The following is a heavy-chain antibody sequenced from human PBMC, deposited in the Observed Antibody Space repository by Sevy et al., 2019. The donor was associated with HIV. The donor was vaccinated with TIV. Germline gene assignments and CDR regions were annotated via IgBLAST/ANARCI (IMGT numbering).Heavy chain of an antibody. CDR2: FDPEDAKT. CDR3: ATTKDYYESSGDPFDY. J-gene: IGHJ4*02. V-gene: IGHV1-24*01. CDR1: GYTLTQLS. D-gene: IGHD3-22*01. Sequence: GESLKISCKVSGYTLTQLSMHWVRLTPGKGLEWMASFDPEDAKTVYSQKFQGRLSMTEDTSTHTAYMELSSLRSEDTAVYYCATTKDYYESSGDPFDYWGQGTLVTVSS.